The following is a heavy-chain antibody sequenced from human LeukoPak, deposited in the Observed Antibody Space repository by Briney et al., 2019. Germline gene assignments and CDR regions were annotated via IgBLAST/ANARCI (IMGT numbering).Heavy chain of an antibody. D-gene: IGHD2-2*01. CDR2: IYYSGST. J-gene: IGHJ3*02. Sequence: SETLFLTCTVSGGSISSGDYYWSWIRQPPGKGLEWIGYIYYSGSTYYNPSLKSRVTISVDTSKNQFSLKLSSVTAADTAVYYCARVELLEYCSSTSCHSAFDIWGQGTMVTVSS. CDR1: GGSISSGDYY. CDR3: ARVELLEYCSSTSCHSAFDI. V-gene: IGHV4-30-4*08.